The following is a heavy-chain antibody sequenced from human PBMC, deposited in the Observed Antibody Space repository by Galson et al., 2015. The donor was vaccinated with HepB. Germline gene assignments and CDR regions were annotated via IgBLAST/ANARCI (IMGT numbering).Heavy chain of an antibody. V-gene: IGHV4-59*08. D-gene: IGHD6-13*01. CDR3: ARNGPGYSSSWYLNYYGMDV. Sequence: SETLSLTCTVSGGSISSYYWSWIRQPPGKGLEWIGYIYYSGSTNYNPSLKSRVTISVDTSKNQFSLKLSSVTAADTAVYYCARNGPGYSSSWYLNYYGMDVWGQGTTVTVSS. CDR1: GGSISSYY. CDR2: IYYSGST. J-gene: IGHJ6*02.